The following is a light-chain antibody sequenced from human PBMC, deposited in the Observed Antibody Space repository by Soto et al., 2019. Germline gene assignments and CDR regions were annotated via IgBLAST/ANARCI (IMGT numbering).Light chain of an antibody. CDR3: SSYTSSSTYV. J-gene: IGLJ1*01. CDR1: SSDVGGYNY. CDR2: EVS. Sequence: QSALTQPASVSGSPGQSITISCTGTSSDVGGYNYVSWYQQHPGKAPKLMIYEVSNRPSGVSNRFSGSKSGNTASLTISGPQAEDEVDYSGSSYTSSSTYVFGTGTKLTVL. V-gene: IGLV2-14*01.